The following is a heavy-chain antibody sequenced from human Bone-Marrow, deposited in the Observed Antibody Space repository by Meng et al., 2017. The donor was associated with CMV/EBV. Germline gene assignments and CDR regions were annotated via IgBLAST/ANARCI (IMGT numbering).Heavy chain of an antibody. CDR1: GDSVYRNTAA. J-gene: IGHJ5*01. CDR2: TYYRTKWYN. CDR3: ARDSETTGWFDS. Sequence: SGDSVYRNTAAWNWIRQSPSRGLEWLGRTYYRTKWYNDYAVSVKSRITINPDTSKNQFSLQLNFVTPEDTAVYYCARDSETTGWFDSWGQGSLVTVSS. D-gene: IGHD1/OR15-1a*01. V-gene: IGHV6-1*01.